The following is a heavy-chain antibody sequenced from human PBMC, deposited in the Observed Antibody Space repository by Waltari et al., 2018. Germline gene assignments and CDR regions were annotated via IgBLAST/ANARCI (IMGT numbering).Heavy chain of an antibody. CDR3: AKDPRMKWLLRSYFDY. V-gene: IGHV3-30*18. Sequence: QVQLVESGRGVVQPGRSLRLSCAASGFTFSSYGMHWVRQAPGKGLEWVAVISYDGSNKYYADSVKGRFTISRDNSKNTLYLQMNSLRAEDTAVYYCAKDPRMKWLLRSYFDYWGQGTLVTVSS. D-gene: IGHD3-22*01. CDR1: GFTFSSYG. J-gene: IGHJ4*02. CDR2: ISYDGSNK.